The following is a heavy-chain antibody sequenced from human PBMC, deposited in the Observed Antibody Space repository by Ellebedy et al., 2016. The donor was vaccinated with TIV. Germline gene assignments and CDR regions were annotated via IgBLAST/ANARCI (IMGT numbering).Heavy chain of an antibody. D-gene: IGHD1-14*01. CDR2: ISYDGSNQ. CDR1: GFPFSTYA. V-gene: IGHV3-30-3*01. CDR3: AKEQTNHYFDS. J-gene: IGHJ4*02. Sequence: PGGSLRLSCAASGFPFSTYAMHWVRQPPGKGLEWVAAISYDGSNQFYADSVKGRFTISRDNSKNTLYLQMNSLRADDAAVYYCAKEQTNHYFDSWGQGTLVTASS.